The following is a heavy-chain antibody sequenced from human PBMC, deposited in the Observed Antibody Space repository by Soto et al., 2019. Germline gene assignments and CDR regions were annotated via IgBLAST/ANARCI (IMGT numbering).Heavy chain of an antibody. D-gene: IGHD4-17*01. CDR2: IDWDDDK. J-gene: IGHJ3*01. CDR3: ARGSDYGGNERDAFDL. CDR1: GFSLSTSGMR. V-gene: IGHV2-70*04. Sequence: SGPTLVNPTQTLTLTCTFSGFSLSTSGMRVSWIRQPPGKALEWLARIDWDDDKFYSTSLKTRLTISKDTSKNQVVLTMTNMDPVDTATYYCARGSDYGGNERDAFDLWRQGTMVTVSS.